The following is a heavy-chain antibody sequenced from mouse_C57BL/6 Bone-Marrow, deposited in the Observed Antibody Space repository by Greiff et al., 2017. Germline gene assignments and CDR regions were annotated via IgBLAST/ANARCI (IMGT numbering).Heavy chain of an antibody. CDR1: GDNFIRYG. CDR3: ALYDLY. V-gene: IGHV1-81*01. J-gene: IGHJ4*01. CDR2: IYPRSGNT. D-gene: IGHD2-4*01. Sequence: VQGKKEGEERARQGEAVKRELKEGGDNFIRYGISWVKLGTGQGVEWIGEIYPRSGNTYYNEKFKGKATLTADKSSSTAYMELRSLTSEDSAVYFCALYDLYWGQGTSVTVSS.